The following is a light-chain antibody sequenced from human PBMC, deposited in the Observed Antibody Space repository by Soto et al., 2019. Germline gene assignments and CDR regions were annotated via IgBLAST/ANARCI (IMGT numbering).Light chain of an antibody. CDR2: DAS. CDR1: QIISNW. J-gene: IGKJ1*01. V-gene: IGKV1-5*01. CDR3: QQYKTSSPWT. Sequence: DIQMTQSPSTLSASVGDRVTITCRASQIISNWLAWYQQKPGEALRLLIYDASSLENGVPSRFSGSGSGTEFTLTISSLQPDDFATYYCQQYKTSSPWTFGQGTKVEIK.